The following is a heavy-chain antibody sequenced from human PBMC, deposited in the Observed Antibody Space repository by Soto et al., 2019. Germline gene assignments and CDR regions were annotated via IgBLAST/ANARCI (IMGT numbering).Heavy chain of an antibody. CDR3: AGDPDSHYNDSHASSYP. CDR1: GGTFSTYT. J-gene: IGHJ5*02. CDR2: IIPIIGII. Sequence: QVQLVQSGAEVKKPGSSVKVSCKASGGTFSTYTITWVRQAPGQGLEWMGRIIPIIGIINYAQKFQGRVTINADKFTGTAYMERTGLRSDDTAVYYCAGDPDSHYNDSHASSYPWGQGTLVTVSS. D-gene: IGHD4-4*01. V-gene: IGHV1-69*08.